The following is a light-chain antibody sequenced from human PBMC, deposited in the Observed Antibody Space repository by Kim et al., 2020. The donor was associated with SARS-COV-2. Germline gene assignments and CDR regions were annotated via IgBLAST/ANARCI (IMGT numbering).Light chain of an antibody. CDR1: HDINNY. Sequence: DIQMTQSPSSLSASVGDRVTITCQASHDINNYLNWYQHRPGKAPQLLIYDASNLETGVPSRFSGSGSGTDFTFTISSLQPEDIATYYCQQYDNFPFTFGPGTKVDIK. J-gene: IGKJ3*01. CDR3: QQYDNFPFT. CDR2: DAS. V-gene: IGKV1-33*01.